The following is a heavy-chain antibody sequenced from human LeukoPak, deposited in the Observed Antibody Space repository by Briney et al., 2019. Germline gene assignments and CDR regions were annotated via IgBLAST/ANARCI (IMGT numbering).Heavy chain of an antibody. CDR1: GFTVSSSY. V-gene: IGHV3-66*01. D-gene: IGHD5-24*01. CDR2: IYAIGTT. Sequence: GGSLRLSCTASGFTVSSSYMSWARQAPGKGLEWVSLIYAIGTTYYADSVKGRFTISRDNSKNTVYLQMNSLRAEDTAVYYCARGSATATIQLDNWGQGTLVTVSS. CDR3: ARGSATATIQLDN. J-gene: IGHJ4*02.